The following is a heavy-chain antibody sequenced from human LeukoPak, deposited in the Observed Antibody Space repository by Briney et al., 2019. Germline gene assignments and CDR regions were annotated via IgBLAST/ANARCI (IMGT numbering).Heavy chain of an antibody. V-gene: IGHV4-59*01. J-gene: IGHJ6*03. D-gene: IGHD1-26*01. Sequence: PSETLSLTCAVYGGSFSGYYWSWIRQPPGKGLEWIGYIYYSGSTNYNPSLKSRVTISVDTSKNQFSLKLSSVTAADTAVYYCARGDSIVGANEDYYYYYYMDVWGKGTTVTISS. CDR2: IYYSGST. CDR3: ARGDSIVGANEDYYYYYYMDV. CDR1: GGSFSGYY.